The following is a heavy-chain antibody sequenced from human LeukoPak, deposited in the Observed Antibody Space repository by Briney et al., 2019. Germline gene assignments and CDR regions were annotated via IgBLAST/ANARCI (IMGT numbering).Heavy chain of an antibody. CDR2: INHSGST. CDR1: GFTFSSYA. J-gene: IGHJ4*02. V-gene: IGHV4-34*01. CDR3: ARNRHFDY. D-gene: IGHD1-14*01. Sequence: GSLRLSCAASGFTFSSYAMSWVRQPPGKGLEWIGEINHSGSTNYNPSLKSRVTISVDTSKNQFSLKLSSVTAADTAVYYCARNRHFDYWGQGTLVTVSS.